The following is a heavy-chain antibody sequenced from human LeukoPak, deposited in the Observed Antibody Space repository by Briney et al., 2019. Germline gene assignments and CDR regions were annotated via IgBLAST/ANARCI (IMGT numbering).Heavy chain of an antibody. V-gene: IGHV3-23*01. CDR3: ARVKSYYYDTSDKDAFDI. CDR2: ISGSGGST. CDR1: GFTFSSYG. J-gene: IGHJ3*02. Sequence: GGSLRLSCAASGFTFSSYGMSWVRQAPGKGLEWVSAISGSGGSTYYADSVKGRFTISRDNSKNTLYLQMNSLRAEDTAVYCCARVKSYYYDTSDKDAFDIWGQGTMVTVSS. D-gene: IGHD3-22*01.